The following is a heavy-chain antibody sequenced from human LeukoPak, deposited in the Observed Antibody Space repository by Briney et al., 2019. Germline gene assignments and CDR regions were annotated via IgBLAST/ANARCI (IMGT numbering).Heavy chain of an antibody. CDR1: GGSISSYF. V-gene: IGHV4-59*01. D-gene: IGHD3-10*01. Sequence: SETQSLTYTVSGGSISSYFWSWIRQPPGKGLEWIGLTSHSGSAKYNPSLKGRVAVSVDTSNQLSLKLTSVTPADTAVYYCARETLLGVPRFEYWGQ. CDR3: ARETLLGVPRFEY. J-gene: IGHJ4*02. CDR2: TSHSGSA.